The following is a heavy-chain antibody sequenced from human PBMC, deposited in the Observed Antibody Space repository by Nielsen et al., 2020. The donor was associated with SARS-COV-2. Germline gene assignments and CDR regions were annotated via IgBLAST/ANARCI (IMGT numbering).Heavy chain of an antibody. V-gene: IGHV4-59*08. CDR2: IYYSGST. D-gene: IGHD6-13*01. CDR3: GRVVTGSSWYYFDY. J-gene: IGHJ4*02. Sequence: SETLSLTCTVSGGSISSYYWSWIRQPPGKGLEWIGYIYYSGSTNYNPSLKSRVTISVDTSKNQFSLKLSSVTAADTAVYYCGRVVTGSSWYYFDYWGQGTLVTVSS. CDR1: GGSISSYY.